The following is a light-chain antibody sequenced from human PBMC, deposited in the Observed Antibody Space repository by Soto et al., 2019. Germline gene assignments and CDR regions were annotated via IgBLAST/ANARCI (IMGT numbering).Light chain of an antibody. J-gene: IGKJ4*01. V-gene: IGKV1-12*01. CDR3: QQANSCPPLT. CDR1: QSISSW. Sequence: DIQMTQSPSSVSASVGDRATLSCRASQSISSWLAWYQQKPGQAPKLLIYAASSWHSGIPARFSGSGSGTDFTLTISSLQPEDFAAYYCQQANSCPPLTFGGGTKVEIK. CDR2: AAS.